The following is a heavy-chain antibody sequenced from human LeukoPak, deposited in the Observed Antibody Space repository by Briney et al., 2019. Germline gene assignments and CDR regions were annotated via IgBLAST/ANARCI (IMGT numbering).Heavy chain of an antibody. V-gene: IGHV3-7*01. Sequence: GGSLRLSCAASGFTFSSYSMNWVRQTPGKGLEWVANINQDGSEKYYVDSVKGRFTISRDKNSLYLQMNSLRAEDTAVYYCARDFGNYDVLTGYSDWGQGTLVTVSS. CDR2: INQDGSEK. D-gene: IGHD3-9*01. CDR1: GFTFSSYS. CDR3: ARDFGNYDVLTGYSD. J-gene: IGHJ4*02.